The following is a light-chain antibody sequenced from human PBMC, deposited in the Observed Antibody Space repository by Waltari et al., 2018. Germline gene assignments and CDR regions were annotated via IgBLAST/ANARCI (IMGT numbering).Light chain of an antibody. CDR3: QAWDSSTVV. V-gene: IGLV3-1*01. CDR1: KWGDKY. Sequence: SYELTQPPSVSVSPGQTASITCSGDKWGDKYACWYQQKPGQSPVLVIYHDSKRPSGISERFSGSHSGNTATLTISGTQAMDEADYYGQAWDSSTVVFGGGTKLTVL. J-gene: IGLJ2*01. CDR2: HDS.